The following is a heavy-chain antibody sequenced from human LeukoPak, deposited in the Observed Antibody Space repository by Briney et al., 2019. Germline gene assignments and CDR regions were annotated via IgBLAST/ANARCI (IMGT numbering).Heavy chain of an antibody. CDR2: FDTEDGET. Sequence: ASVKVSCKVSGYTLTELSMHWVRQAPGKGLEWMGGFDTEDGETIYAQKFQGRVTMTEDTSTDTAYIELSSLRSEDTAVYYCATAGGIAVAGTFYDWGQGTLVTVSS. CDR1: GYTLTELS. D-gene: IGHD6-19*01. CDR3: ATAGGIAVAGTFYD. J-gene: IGHJ4*02. V-gene: IGHV1-24*01.